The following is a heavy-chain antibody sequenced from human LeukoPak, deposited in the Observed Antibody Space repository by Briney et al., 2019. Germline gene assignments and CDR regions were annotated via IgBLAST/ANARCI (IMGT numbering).Heavy chain of an antibody. CDR3: ARVPDCGGDCYFFDY. CDR1: GYSLTSYW. CDR2: INPGDSDT. J-gene: IGHJ4*02. V-gene: IGHV5-51*01. D-gene: IGHD2-21*02. Sequence: GESLKISCKGSGYSLTSYWIGWVRQMPGKGLEWMGVINPGDSDTRYSPSFEGQVTISADKSISTAYLQWSSLKASDTAMYYCARVPDCGGDCYFFDYWGQGTLVTVSS.